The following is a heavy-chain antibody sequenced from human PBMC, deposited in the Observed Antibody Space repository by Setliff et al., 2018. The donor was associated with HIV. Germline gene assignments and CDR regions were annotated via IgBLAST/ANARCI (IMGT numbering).Heavy chain of an antibody. V-gene: IGHV3-15*01. CDR2: IQSKIERGKT. CDR3: AKHFLLWSNAFHI. D-gene: IGHD2-21*01. CDR1: GFTFANAW. Sequence: PGGSLRLSCAASGFTFANAWMNWFRQAPGKGLEWVGRIQSKIERGKTDYAAPFKGRFTISRDDSRNTLYLQMNSLRAEDTAVYYCAKHFLLWSNAFHIWGQGTMVTVSS. J-gene: IGHJ3*02.